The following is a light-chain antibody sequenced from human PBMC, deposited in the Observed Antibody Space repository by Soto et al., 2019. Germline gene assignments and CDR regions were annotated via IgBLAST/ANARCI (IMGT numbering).Light chain of an antibody. CDR1: QSLVYSDGNTY. CDR3: MQGTHWPPGEET. Sequence: DVVMTQSPLSLPVTLGQPASISCRSSQSLVYSDGNTYLNWFQQRPGQSPRRLIYKVSNRDSGVPDRMSGSGSGTDFTLKISRVEAEDVRVYYCMQGTHWPPGEETFGQGTKLEIK. V-gene: IGKV2-30*01. J-gene: IGKJ2*01. CDR2: KVS.